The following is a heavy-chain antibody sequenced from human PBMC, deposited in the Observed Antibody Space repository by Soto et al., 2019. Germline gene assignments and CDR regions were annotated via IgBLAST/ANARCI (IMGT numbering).Heavy chain of an antibody. CDR3: ATVKKDFGEVMVFDY. J-gene: IGHJ4*02. D-gene: IGHD3-3*01. CDR2: VTGSGGST. V-gene: IGHV3-23*01. Sequence: EVQLLESGGGLVQPGGSLRLSCAASGFTFSSYAMSWVRQAPGKGLEWVSTVTGSGGSTYYADSVKGRFTISRDNFKNTLYLQMNSLRAEDTAMYYCATVKKDFGEVMVFDYWGQGTLVTVSS. CDR1: GFTFSSYA.